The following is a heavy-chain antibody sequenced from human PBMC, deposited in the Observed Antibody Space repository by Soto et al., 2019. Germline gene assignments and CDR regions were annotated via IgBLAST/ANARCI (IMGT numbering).Heavy chain of an antibody. J-gene: IGHJ6*02. CDR3: AREGLSGDYYYYGMDV. V-gene: IGHV1-8*01. CDR2: MNPNSGNT. Sequence: QVQLVQSGAEVKKPGASVKVSCKASGYTFTSYDINWVRQATGQGLEWVGWMNPNSGNTGYAQKFQGRVTMTRNTSISTAYMELSCLRSEDTAVYYCAREGLSGDYYYYGMDVWGQGTTVTVSS. CDR1: GYTFTSYD. D-gene: IGHD3-10*01.